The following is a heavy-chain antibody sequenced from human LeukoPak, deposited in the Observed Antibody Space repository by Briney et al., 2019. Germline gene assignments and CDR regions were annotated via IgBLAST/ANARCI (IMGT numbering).Heavy chain of an antibody. Sequence: LTGGSLRLSCAASGFTFDDYAMHWVRQAPGKGLEWVSGISWNSGSIGYADSVKGRFTISRDNAKNSLYLQMNSLRAEDMALYYCAKDWGRGIAVAGLDYWGQGTLVTVSS. CDR1: GFTFDDYA. CDR2: ISWNSGSI. J-gene: IGHJ4*02. CDR3: AKDWGRGIAVAGLDY. V-gene: IGHV3-9*03. D-gene: IGHD6-19*01.